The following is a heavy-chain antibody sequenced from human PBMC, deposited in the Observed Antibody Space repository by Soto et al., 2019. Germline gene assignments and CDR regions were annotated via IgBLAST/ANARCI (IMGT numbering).Heavy chain of an antibody. J-gene: IGHJ3*02. CDR1: GYTFTSYG. CDR3: ARDYDILTGYPDAFDI. D-gene: IGHD3-9*01. V-gene: IGHV1-18*01. CDR2: ISAYNGNT. Sequence: GASVKVSCKASGYTFTSYGISWVRQATGQGLEWMGWISAYNGNTNYAQKLQGRVTMTTDTSTSTAYMELRSLRSDDTAVYYCARDYDILTGYPDAFDIWGQGTMVTVSS.